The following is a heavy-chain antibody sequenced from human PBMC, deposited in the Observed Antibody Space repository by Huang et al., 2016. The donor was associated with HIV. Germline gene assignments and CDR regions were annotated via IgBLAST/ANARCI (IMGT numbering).Heavy chain of an antibody. CDR2: ISRSGGST. J-gene: IGHJ4*02. D-gene: IGHD3-22*01. CDR3: ARDRDFYDSSGYWGFNYFDY. V-gene: IGHV1-46*01. Sequence: QVQLVQSGAEVKKPGASVKVSCKASGYAFTSYYMHWVRQAPGQGLEGMGIISRSGGSTSYEQKFQGRVTTTRDTSTNTVFMELSSLRSEDTAVYYCARDRDFYDSSGYWGFNYFDYWGQGTLVTVSS. CDR1: GYAFTSYY.